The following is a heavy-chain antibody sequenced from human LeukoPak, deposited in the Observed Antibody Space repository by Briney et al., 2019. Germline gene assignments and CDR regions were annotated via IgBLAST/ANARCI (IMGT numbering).Heavy chain of an antibody. CDR3: ARGLSKLSVRGVIRWGNWFDP. D-gene: IGHD3-10*01. CDR2: MNPNSGNS. J-gene: IGHJ5*02. CDR1: GYTFTSYD. V-gene: IGHV1-8*01. Sequence: GASVKASCKASGYTFTSYDINWVRQATGQGLEWMGWMNPNSGNSGYAQKFQGRVTMTRNTSISTAYMELSSLRSEDTAVYYCARGLSKLSVRGVIRWGNWFDPWGQGTLVTVSS.